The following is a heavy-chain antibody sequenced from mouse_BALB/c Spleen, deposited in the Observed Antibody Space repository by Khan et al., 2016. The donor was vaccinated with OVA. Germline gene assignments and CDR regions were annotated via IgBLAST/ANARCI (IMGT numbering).Heavy chain of an antibody. Sequence: EVQLQESGPGLVKPSQSLSLTCTVTGYSITSNYAWNWIRPFPGNKLEWMGYISYSGSTSYTPSLKGRISITRATSKNQFFLHLHSLTTEDTATYYCARNSYYGYYFDYWGQGTTLTVSS. CDR2: ISYSGST. J-gene: IGHJ2*01. CDR1: GYSITSNYA. CDR3: ARNSYYGYYFDY. V-gene: IGHV3-2*02. D-gene: IGHD2-12*01.